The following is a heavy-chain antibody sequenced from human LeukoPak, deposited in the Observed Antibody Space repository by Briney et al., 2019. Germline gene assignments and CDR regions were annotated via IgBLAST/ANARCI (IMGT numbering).Heavy chain of an antibody. CDR3: ARDRFPRDYYSYYAMDV. Sequence: GRSLRLSRAASGLTFSSYGMHWVRQAPGKGLEWVAVIWYDGSNEYYADSVKGRFTISRDNSKDTLYLQMNSLRAEDTAVYYCARDRFPRDYYSYYAMDVWGKGTTVTVSS. CDR1: GLTFSSYG. J-gene: IGHJ6*04. D-gene: IGHD3-16*01. V-gene: IGHV3-33*01. CDR2: IWYDGSNE.